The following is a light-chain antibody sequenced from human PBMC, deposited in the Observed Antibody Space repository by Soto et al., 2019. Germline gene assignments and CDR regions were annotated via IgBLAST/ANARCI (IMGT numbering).Light chain of an antibody. Sequence: DIQLTQSLSTLSGSVGDRVTITCRASQTISSWLAWYQQKPGKAPKLLIYKASTLKSGVPSRFSGSVSGSDFILTINRLEPEDFAVYYCQQYGSSHTFGQGTRLEIK. V-gene: IGKV1-5*03. CDR2: KAS. J-gene: IGKJ5*01. CDR3: QQYGSSHT. CDR1: QTISSW.